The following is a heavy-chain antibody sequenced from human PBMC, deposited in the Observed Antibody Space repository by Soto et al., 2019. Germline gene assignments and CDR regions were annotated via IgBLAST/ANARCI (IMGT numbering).Heavy chain of an antibody. CDR3: AKATMTLVVIRLDS. J-gene: IGHJ4*02. D-gene: IGHD3-22*01. V-gene: IGHV3-23*01. CDR1: GFTFSNYA. Sequence: SGGSLRLSCAASGFTFSNYAMNWVRQAPGKGLEWVSTISGGGGSTYYADSVKGRFTISRDNSKNILYLQMNSLRAEDTAVYYCAKATMTLVVIRLDSWGQGTLVTVSS. CDR2: ISGGGGST.